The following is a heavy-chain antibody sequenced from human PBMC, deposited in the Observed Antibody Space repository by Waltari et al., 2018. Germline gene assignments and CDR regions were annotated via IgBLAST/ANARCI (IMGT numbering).Heavy chain of an antibody. V-gene: IGHV1-2*02. Sequence: QVQLVQSGAEVKKPGASVKVSCKASGYTFTDYYIHWVRQAPGHGLEWMAYIHSNSGGTRYQQKFQGRVSVTSDTSISTVYMELTSLTSDDTAVYYCARDPDVPDEDLDYWGQGTLVTVSS. CDR3: ARDPDVPDEDLDY. CDR2: IHSNSGGT. CDR1: GYTFTDYY. D-gene: IGHD3-10*02. J-gene: IGHJ4*02.